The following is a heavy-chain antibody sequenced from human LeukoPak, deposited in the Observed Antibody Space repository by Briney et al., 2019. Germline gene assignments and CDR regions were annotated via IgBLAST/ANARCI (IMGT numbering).Heavy chain of an antibody. CDR3: ARDSLVLPEP. CDR2: INPSGGST. Sequence: ASVKVSCKASGYTFTSYYMHWVRQAPGQGLEWMGIINPSGGSTSYAQKFQGRVTITADKSTSTAYMEPSSLRSEDTAVYYCARDSLVLPEPWGQGTLVTVSS. V-gene: IGHV1-46*01. CDR1: GYTFTSYY. J-gene: IGHJ5*02. D-gene: IGHD6-6*01.